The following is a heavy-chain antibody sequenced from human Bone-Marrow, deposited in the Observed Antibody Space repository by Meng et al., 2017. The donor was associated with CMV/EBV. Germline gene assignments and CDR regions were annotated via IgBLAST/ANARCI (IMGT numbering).Heavy chain of an antibody. Sequence: ASVKVSCKVSGYTLTELSRHWVRQAPGKGLEWMGGFDPEDGETIYAQKFQGRVTMTEDTSTDTAYMELSSLRSEDTAVYYCARDFRPGPYYDFWSGYYTSSAYYYYGMDVWGQGTTVTVSS. CDR3: ARDFRPGPYYDFWSGYYTSSAYYYYGMDV. CDR2: FDPEDGET. J-gene: IGHJ6*02. V-gene: IGHV1-24*01. D-gene: IGHD3-3*01. CDR1: GYTLTELS.